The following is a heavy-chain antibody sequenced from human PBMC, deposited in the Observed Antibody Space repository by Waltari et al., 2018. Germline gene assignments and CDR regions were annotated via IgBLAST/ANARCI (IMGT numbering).Heavy chain of an antibody. CDR3: ARDGPGFYYDSSGYYWSY. Sequence: EVQLVESGGGLVQPGGSLRLSCAASGFTFSSYSMNWFRQAPGKGLEWVSYISSSSSTIYYADSVKGRFTISRDNAKKSLYLQMNSLRAEDTAVYYCARDGPGFYYDSSGYYWSYWGQGTLVTVSS. J-gene: IGHJ4*02. CDR1: GFTFSSYS. V-gene: IGHV3-48*01. CDR2: ISSSSSTI. D-gene: IGHD3-22*01.